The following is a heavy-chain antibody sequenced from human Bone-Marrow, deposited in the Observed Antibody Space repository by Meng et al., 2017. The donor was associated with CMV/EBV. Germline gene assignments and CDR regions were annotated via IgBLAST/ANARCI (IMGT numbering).Heavy chain of an antibody. Sequence: GGSLRLSCAASGFTFSSYAMSWVRQAPGKGLEWVSVIYSGGSTYYADSVKGRFTISRDNSKNTLYLQMNSLRAEDTAVYYCARDMYDFWSGYAYWGQGTLVTVSS. D-gene: IGHD3-3*01. CDR2: IYSGGST. CDR3: ARDMYDFWSGYAY. V-gene: IGHV3-53*01. J-gene: IGHJ4*02. CDR1: GFTFSSYA.